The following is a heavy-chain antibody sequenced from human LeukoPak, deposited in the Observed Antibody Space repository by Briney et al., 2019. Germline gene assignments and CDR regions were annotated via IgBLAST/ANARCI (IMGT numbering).Heavy chain of an antibody. D-gene: IGHD6-13*01. CDR2: IYTSGST. V-gene: IGHV4-4*07. CDR3: ASSVVAAGTFDY. J-gene: IGHJ4*02. CDR1: GGSISSYY. Sequence: SETLSLTCTVSGGSISSYYWSWLRQPAGKGLELIGRIYTSGSTNYNPSLMSRVTMSVDTSKNQFSLKLSSVTAADTAVYYCASSVVAAGTFDYWGQGTLVTVSS.